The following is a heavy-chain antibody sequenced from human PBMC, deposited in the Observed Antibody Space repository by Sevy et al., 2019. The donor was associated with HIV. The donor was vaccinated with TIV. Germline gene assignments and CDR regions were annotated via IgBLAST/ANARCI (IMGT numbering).Heavy chain of an antibody. CDR2: TRNKADGYTT. J-gene: IGHJ4*02. CDR3: STHAGIAAAGRVFDY. V-gene: IGHV3-72*01. CDR1: GFTFSDHY. D-gene: IGHD6-13*01. Sequence: GGSLRLSCAASGFTFSDHYMEWVRQAPGKGLGWVGRTRNKADGYTTEYAASVKGRFTISRDDSENSLYLQMNSLKTEDTAVYYCSTHAGIAAAGRVFDYWGQGALVTVSS.